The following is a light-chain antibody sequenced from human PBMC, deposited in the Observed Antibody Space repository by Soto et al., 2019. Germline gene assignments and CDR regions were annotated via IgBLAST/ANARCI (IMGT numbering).Light chain of an antibody. CDR3: QSYDSSLNVVV. CDR1: SSNIGARYD. J-gene: IGLJ2*01. V-gene: IGLV1-40*01. CDR2: GSS. Sequence: QSVLTQPPSVSGAPGQRGPISCTGSSSNIGARYDIHWYQYVPGTAPKLLLYGSSNRPSGVPDRFSGSKSGTSASLAITGMQAEDEADYYCQSYDSSLNVVVFGGGTKVTVL.